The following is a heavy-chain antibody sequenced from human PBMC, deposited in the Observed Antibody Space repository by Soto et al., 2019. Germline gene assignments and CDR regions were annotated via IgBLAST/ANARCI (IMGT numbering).Heavy chain of an antibody. V-gene: IGHV2-5*02. D-gene: IGHD7-27*01. J-gene: IGHJ4*02. CDR1: GFSLSAYGVG. CDR3: AHAVGRWGRYSFDS. Sequence: QITLKESGPTLVKPTQTLTLTCTFSGFSLSAYGVGVGWIRQPPRKALEWLALIYWDDDKRYSPSLKSRLTITTYTCTNQVVLTMTNMAPVDTATYYCAHAVGRWGRYSFDSGGPGTLVTVSS. CDR2: IYWDDDK.